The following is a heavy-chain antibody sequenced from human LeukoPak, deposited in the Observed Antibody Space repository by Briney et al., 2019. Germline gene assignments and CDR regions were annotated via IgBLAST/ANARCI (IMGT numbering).Heavy chain of an antibody. CDR1: GGTFSSYA. V-gene: IGHV1-69*04. J-gene: IGHJ4*02. D-gene: IGHD2-2*01. CDR2: IIPILGIA. CDR3: AREGVIPAAMVFDY. Sequence: GSSVKVSCKASGGTFSSYAISWVRQAPGQGLEWMGRIIPILGIANYAQKFQGRVTITADKSTSTAYMELSRLRCEDTAVYYCAREGVIPAAMVFDYWGQGTLVTVSS.